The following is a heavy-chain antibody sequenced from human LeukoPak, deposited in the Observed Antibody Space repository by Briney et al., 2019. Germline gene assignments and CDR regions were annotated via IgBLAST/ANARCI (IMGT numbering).Heavy chain of an antibody. Sequence: ASVKVSCKASGYTFTSYGISWVRQAPGQGLEWMGIVNPSGGSTSYAQKFQGRVTMTRDMSTSTVYMELSSLRSEDTAVYYCARGADDVAEWLRSFWFDPWGQGTLVTVSS. CDR3: ARGADDVAEWLRSFWFDP. V-gene: IGHV1-46*01. J-gene: IGHJ5*02. D-gene: IGHD5-12*01. CDR2: VNPSGGST. CDR1: GYTFTSYG.